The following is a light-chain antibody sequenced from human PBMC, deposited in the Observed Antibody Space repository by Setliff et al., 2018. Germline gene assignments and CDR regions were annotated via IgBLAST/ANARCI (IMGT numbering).Light chain of an antibody. Sequence: QSVLTQPASVSGSPGQSITISCTGTNSDIGHNNFVSWYQQHPGKAPKLIIYEVNNRPSGISLRFSGSKSANTASLTIAGLQPEDESIYYCSSYSTGNTLVLFGGGTKSPS. V-gene: IGLV2-14*01. J-gene: IGLJ2*01. CDR1: NSDIGHNNF. CDR2: EVN. CDR3: SSYSTGNTLVL.